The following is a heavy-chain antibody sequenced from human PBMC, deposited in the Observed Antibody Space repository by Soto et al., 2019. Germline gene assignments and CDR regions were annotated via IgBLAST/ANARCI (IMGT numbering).Heavy chain of an antibody. CDR2: IWYDGSKA. CDR1: GFTFNTFG. J-gene: IGHJ4*02. V-gene: IGHV3-33*01. CDR3: ARDIWFERSKCLDY. D-gene: IGHD3-10*01. Sequence: QVHLVASGGGVVQPDRSLRLSCAASGFTFNTFGMHWVRQAPGKGLEWVAVIWYDGSKAYYADSVKGRFTISRDNSKNTLYLEMIGLRAEDTAVYYCARDIWFERSKCLDYWGQGTLVTVSS.